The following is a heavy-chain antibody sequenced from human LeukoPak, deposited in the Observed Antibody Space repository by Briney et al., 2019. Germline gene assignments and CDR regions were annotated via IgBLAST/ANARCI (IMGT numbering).Heavy chain of an antibody. D-gene: IGHD3-22*01. V-gene: IGHV5-51*01. CDR3: ATLRSGYYYDYFDY. Sequence: GASLKISCKGSGYSFTNYWIGWVRQMPGKGLEWMGIIYPGDSDTKYSPSFQGQVTISADKSISTAYLQWSSLKASDTAMYYCATLRSGYYYDYFDYWGQGTLVTVSS. CDR2: IYPGDSDT. J-gene: IGHJ4*02. CDR1: GYSFTNYW.